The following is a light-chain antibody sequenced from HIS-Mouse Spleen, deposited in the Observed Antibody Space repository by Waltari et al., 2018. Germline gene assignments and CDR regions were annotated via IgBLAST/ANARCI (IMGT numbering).Light chain of an antibody. V-gene: IGKV1-5*03. CDR3: QQYNSYSPGYT. CDR2: KAS. Sequence: DIQMTKSPSTLSASVGDRVTITCRASQRIISWLAWYQQKPGKAPKHLIYKASSLESGVPSRFSGSGSGTEFTLTISSLQPDDFATYYCQQYNSYSPGYTFGQGTKLEIK. J-gene: IGKJ2*01. CDR1: QRIISW.